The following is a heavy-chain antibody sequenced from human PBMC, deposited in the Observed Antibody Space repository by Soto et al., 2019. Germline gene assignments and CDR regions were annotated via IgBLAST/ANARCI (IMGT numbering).Heavy chain of an antibody. D-gene: IGHD5-18*01. CDR2: IYYSGST. CDR1: VGSISSGDYY. Sequence: SETLSLTCTVSVGSISSGDYYWSWIRQPPGKRLEWIGYIYYSGSTYYNPSLKSRVTISVDTSKNQFSLKLSSVTAADTAVYYCPNSNRSTPWGQGTLVP. J-gene: IGHJ5*02. V-gene: IGHV4-30-4*01. CDR3: PNSNRSTP.